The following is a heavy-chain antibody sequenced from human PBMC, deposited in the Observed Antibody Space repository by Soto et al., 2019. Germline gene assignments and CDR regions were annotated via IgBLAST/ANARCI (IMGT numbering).Heavy chain of an antibody. CDR1: GFTFSSYS. D-gene: IGHD4-17*01. CDR2: ISSSSSYI. Sequence: EVQLVESGGGLVKPGGSLRLSCAASGFTFSSYSMNWVRQAPGKGLEWVSSISSSSSYIYYADSVKGRFTISRDNAKNSLYLQMNSLRAEDTAVYYCAREMTTKTNVNWFDLWGQGTLVTVSS. CDR3: AREMTTKTNVNWFDL. J-gene: IGHJ5*02. V-gene: IGHV3-21*01.